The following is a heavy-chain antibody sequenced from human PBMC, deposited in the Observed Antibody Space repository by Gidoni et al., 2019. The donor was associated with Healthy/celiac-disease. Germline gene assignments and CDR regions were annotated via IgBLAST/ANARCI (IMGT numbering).Heavy chain of an antibody. CDR1: GSTFTGYY. D-gene: IGHD3-22*01. Sequence: QVQLVQSGAEVKKPGASVRVSCKASGSTFTGYYMHWVRQAPGQGLEWMGRINPNSGGTNYAQKFQGRVTMTRDTSISTAYMELSRLRSDDTAVYYCARDSGSGYDAFDIWGQGTMVTVSS. CDR2: INPNSGGT. CDR3: ARDSGSGYDAFDI. J-gene: IGHJ3*02. V-gene: IGHV1-2*06.